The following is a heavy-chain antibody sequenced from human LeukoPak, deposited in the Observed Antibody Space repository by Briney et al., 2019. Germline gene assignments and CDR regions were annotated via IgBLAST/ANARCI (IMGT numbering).Heavy chain of an antibody. D-gene: IGHD2-2*01. V-gene: IGHV1-2*02. J-gene: IGHJ6*02. CDR2: INPNSGGT. CDR3: ASGVVVPAAFSYYYGMDV. Sequence: GASVKVSCKASGYTCTGYYMHWVRQAPGQGLEWMGWINPNSGGTNYAQKFQGRVTMTRDTSISTAYMELSRLRSDDTAVYYCASGVVVPAAFSYYYGMDVWGQGTTVTVSS. CDR1: GYTCTGYY.